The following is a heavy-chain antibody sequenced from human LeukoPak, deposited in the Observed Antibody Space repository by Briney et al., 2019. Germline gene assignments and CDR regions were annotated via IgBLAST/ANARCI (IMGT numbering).Heavy chain of an antibody. CDR3: ARATVTSSSLVQGSYYYYYYMDV. D-gene: IGHD6-6*01. J-gene: IGHJ6*03. Sequence: ASVKVSCKASGGTFSSYAISWVRQAPGQGLEWMGGIIPIFGTANYAQRFQGRVTITTDESTSTAYMELSSLRSEDTAVYYCARATVTSSSLVQGSYYYYYYMDVWGKGTTVTVSS. CDR1: GGTFSSYA. CDR2: IIPIFGTA. V-gene: IGHV1-69*05.